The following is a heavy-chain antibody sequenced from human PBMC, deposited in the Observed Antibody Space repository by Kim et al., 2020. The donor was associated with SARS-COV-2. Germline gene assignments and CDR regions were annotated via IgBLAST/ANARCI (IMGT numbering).Heavy chain of an antibody. CDR2: IYYSGST. CDR3: ARDRITMVRGVYYGMDV. V-gene: IGHV4-39*07. J-gene: IGHJ6*02. Sequence: SETLSLTCTVSGGSISSSSYYWGWIRQPPGKGLEWIGSIYYSGSTYYNPSLKSRVTISVDTSKNQFSLKLSSVTAADTAVYYCARDRITMVRGVYYGMDVWGQETTDTVSS. CDR1: GGSISSSSYY. D-gene: IGHD3-10*01.